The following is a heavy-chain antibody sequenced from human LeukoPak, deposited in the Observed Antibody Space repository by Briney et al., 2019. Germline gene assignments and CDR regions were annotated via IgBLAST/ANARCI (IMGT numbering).Heavy chain of an antibody. V-gene: IGHV1-2*02. CDR2: INPNSGGT. CDR1: GGTFSSYG. Sequence: ASVKVSCKTSGGTFSSYGISWVRQAPGQGLEWMGGINPNSGGTNYAQKFQGRVTMTRDTSIRTAYMELSRLRSDDTAMYYCARYYIEGRCFDYWGQGTLVTVSS. CDR3: ARYYIEGRCFDY. J-gene: IGHJ4*02. D-gene: IGHD3-10*01.